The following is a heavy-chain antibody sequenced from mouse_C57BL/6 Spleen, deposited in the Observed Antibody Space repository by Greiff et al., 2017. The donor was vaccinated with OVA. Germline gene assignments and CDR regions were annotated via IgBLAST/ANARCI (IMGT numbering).Heavy chain of an antibody. CDR2: ISSGSSTI. D-gene: IGHD1-1*01. CDR3: ASPITTVVAPYAMDY. Sequence: VQLKESGGGLVKPGGSLKLSCAASGFTFSDYGMHWVRQAPEKGLEWVAYISSGSSTIYYADTVKGRFTISRDNAKNTLFLQMTSLRSEDTAMYYCASPITTVVAPYAMDYWGQGTSVTVSS. V-gene: IGHV5-17*01. CDR1: GFTFSDYG. J-gene: IGHJ4*01.